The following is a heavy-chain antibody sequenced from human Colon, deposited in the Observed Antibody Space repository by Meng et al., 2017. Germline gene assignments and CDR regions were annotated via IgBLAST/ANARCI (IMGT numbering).Heavy chain of an antibody. CDR2: IYLGGSP. CDR1: GGSISSSQW. D-gene: IGHD6-19*01. CDR3: ARHGGWHFDY. Sequence: GQLKESGPGLVEPSGTLSLTCEVSGGSISSSQWWSWVRQPPGKGLEWIGQIYLGGSPAYSPSLESRITMSVDKSNNQFSLRLRSVTAADTAVYYCARHGGWHFDYWGQGTLVTVSS. V-gene: IGHV4-4*02. J-gene: IGHJ4*02.